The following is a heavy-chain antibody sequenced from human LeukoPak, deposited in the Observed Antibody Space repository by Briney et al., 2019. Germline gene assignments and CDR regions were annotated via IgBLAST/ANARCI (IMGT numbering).Heavy chain of an antibody. D-gene: IGHD6-13*01. CDR2: INHSGST. CDR3: ARGMNSSSWPNDY. CDR1: GGSISSSNW. J-gene: IGHJ4*02. V-gene: IGHV4-4*02. Sequence: SETLSLTCAVSGGSISSSNWWSWVRQPPGKGLEWIGEINHSGSTNYNPSLKSRVTISVDTSKNQFSLKLSSVTAADTAVYYCARGMNSSSWPNDYWGQGTLVTVSS.